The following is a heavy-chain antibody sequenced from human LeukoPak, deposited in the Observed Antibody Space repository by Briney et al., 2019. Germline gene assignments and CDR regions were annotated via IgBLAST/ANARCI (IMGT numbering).Heavy chain of an antibody. Sequence: GGSLRLSCAASGFTFSDYSMNWVRQAPGKGLEWVSYISSSSSYIYYADSVKGRFTISRDNAKNSLYLQMNSLRAEDTAVYYCAMFSGPQNWGQGTLVTVSS. CDR2: ISSSSSYI. CDR3: AMFSGPQN. J-gene: IGHJ4*02. V-gene: IGHV3-21*05. CDR1: GFTFSDYS. D-gene: IGHD1-26*01.